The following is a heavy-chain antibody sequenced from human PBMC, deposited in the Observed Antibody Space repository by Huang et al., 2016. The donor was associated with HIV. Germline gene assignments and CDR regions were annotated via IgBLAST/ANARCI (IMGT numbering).Heavy chain of an antibody. D-gene: IGHD6-19*01. CDR3: ARDLGTYSSGWYFFDS. Sequence: QVQLQESGPGLVRPSETLSLTCTVSGASISSYYWSWLRQPAGKGLEWIGRIYTSGSTNYNSSLKSRVTRSLDTSKNQFSLRLTSVTAADTAVYYCARDLGTYSSGWYFFDSWGQGTLVTVSS. CDR1: GASISSYY. J-gene: IGHJ4*02. V-gene: IGHV4-4*07. CDR2: IYTSGST.